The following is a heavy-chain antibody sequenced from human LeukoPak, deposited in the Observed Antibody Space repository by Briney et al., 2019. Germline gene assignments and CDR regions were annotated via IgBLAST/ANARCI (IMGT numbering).Heavy chain of an antibody. Sequence: GGSLRLSCAGSGFTFSSYSMHWVRQAPGKGLEWVAVISYDGSDKYLADSVKGRFTISRDNSKNTLYLQMNSLRAEDTAVYYCAKDVSISVSSYFDYWGQGTLVTVSS. CDR1: GFTFSSYS. CDR2: ISYDGSDK. J-gene: IGHJ4*02. CDR3: AKDVSISVSSYFDY. D-gene: IGHD5/OR15-5a*01. V-gene: IGHV3-30-3*01.